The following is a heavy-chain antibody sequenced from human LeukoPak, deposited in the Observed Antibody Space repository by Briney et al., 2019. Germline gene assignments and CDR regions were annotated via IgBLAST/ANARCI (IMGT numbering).Heavy chain of an antibody. J-gene: IGHJ5*02. CDR1: GFTFSSYA. CDR3: ASTSWGSGWYGGNWFDP. D-gene: IGHD6-19*01. Sequence: GGSLRLSCAASGFTFSSYAMSWVRQAPGKGLEWVSTISGSGGSTNYADSVKGRFSISRDNNKNTLYLQMNSLRAEDTAVYYCASTSWGSGWYGGNWFDPWGQGTMVTVSS. V-gene: IGHV3-23*01. CDR2: ISGSGGST.